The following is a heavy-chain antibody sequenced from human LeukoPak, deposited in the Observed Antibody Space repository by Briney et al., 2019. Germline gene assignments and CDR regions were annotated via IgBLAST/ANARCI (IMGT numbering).Heavy chain of an antibody. CDR2: IYYSGTT. CDR1: GGSISGSNHY. Sequence: PSETLSLTCTVSGGSISGSNHYWGWIRQPPGKGLECIGNIYYSGTTYYNPSLKSRVSISVDTSKNQFSLELNSVTAADTAVYYCARDWRHLAVAARMDYRIDYWGQGTLVTVSS. J-gene: IGHJ4*02. CDR3: ARDWRHLAVAARMDYRIDY. V-gene: IGHV4-39*02. D-gene: IGHD6-19*01.